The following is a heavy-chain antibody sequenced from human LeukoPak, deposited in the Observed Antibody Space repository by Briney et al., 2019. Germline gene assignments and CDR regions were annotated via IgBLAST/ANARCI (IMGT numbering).Heavy chain of an antibody. CDR3: ARGYYDTSAYIDY. CDR1: GFSLRTGGMC. CDR2: IDWDNDK. Sequence: SGPALVKPTQTLTLTCTFSGFSLRTGGMCVSWIRQPPGKALEWLARIDWDNDKYYSTSLKTRLTISKDTSKNQVVLTMTNMDPVDTATYYCARGYYDTSAYIDYWGQGTLVTVSS. J-gene: IGHJ4*02. V-gene: IGHV2-70*11. D-gene: IGHD3-22*01.